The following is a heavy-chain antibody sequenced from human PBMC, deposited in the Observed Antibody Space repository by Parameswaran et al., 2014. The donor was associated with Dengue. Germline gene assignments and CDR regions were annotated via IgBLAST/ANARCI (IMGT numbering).Heavy chain of an antibody. Sequence: WVRQAPGQGLEWMGWMNPNSGNTGCAQKFQGRVTMTRNTSISTAYMELSSLRSEDTAVYYCARAIYCSGGSCPDYWGQGTLVTVSS. V-gene: IGHV1-8*01. J-gene: IGHJ4*02. CDR3: ARAIYCSGGSCPDY. D-gene: IGHD2-15*01. CDR2: MNPNSGNT.